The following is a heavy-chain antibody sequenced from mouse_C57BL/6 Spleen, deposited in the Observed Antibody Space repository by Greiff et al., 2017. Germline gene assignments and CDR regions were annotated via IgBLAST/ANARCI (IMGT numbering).Heavy chain of an antibody. CDR1: GYTFTDYE. CDR3: TRKGASSSYGSSSYWYFDV. Sequence: QVQLQQSGAELVRPGASVTLSCKASGYTFTDYEMHWVKQTPVHGLEWIGAIDPETGGTAYNQKFKGKAILTADKSSSTAYMELRSLTSEDSAVYYCTRKGASSSYGSSSYWYFDVWGTGTTVTVSS. D-gene: IGHD1-1*01. CDR2: IDPETGGT. V-gene: IGHV1-15*01. J-gene: IGHJ1*03.